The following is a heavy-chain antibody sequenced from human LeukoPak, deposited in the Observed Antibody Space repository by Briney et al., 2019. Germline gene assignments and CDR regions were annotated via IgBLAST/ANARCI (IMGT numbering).Heavy chain of an antibody. CDR1: GFTFSSYW. J-gene: IGHJ4*02. CDR3: ARVEEQQLVLFSG. CDR2: INSDGSST. D-gene: IGHD6-13*01. Sequence: GGSLRLSCAASGFTFSSYWMHWVRQAPGKGLVWVSRINSDGSSTSYADSVKGRFTISRDNAKNTLYLQMNSLRAEDTAVYYCARVEEQQLVLFSGWGQGTLVTVSS. V-gene: IGHV3-74*01.